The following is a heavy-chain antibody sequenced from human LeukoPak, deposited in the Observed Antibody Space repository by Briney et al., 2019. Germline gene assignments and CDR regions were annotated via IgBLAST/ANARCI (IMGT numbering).Heavy chain of an antibody. D-gene: IGHD6-19*01. Sequence: PGGSLRLSCAASGFTFSSYSMNWVRQAPGKGLEWVSSISSSSSYIYYADSVKGRFTISRDNAKNSLYLQMNSLRAEDTAVSYCARGDRRYSSTFDYWGQGTLVTVSS. V-gene: IGHV3-21*01. J-gene: IGHJ4*02. CDR3: ARGDRRYSSTFDY. CDR2: ISSSSSYI. CDR1: GFTFSSYS.